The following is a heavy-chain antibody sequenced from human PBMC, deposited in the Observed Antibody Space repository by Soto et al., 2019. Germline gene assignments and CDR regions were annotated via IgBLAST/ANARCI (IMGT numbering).Heavy chain of an antibody. CDR2: IYYSGST. CDR3: ARGSDYYDSSGSNYFDY. V-gene: IGHV4-31*03. CDR1: GGSISSGGYY. Sequence: SETLSLTCTDSGGSISSGGYYWSWIRQHPGKGLEWIGYIYYSGSTYYNPSLKSRVTISVDTSKNQFSLKLSSVTAADTAVYYCARGSDYYDSSGSNYFDYWGQGTLVTVSS. J-gene: IGHJ4*02. D-gene: IGHD3-22*01.